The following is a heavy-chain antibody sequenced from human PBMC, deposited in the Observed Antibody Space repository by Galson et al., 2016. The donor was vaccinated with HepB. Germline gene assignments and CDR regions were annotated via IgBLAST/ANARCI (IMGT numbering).Heavy chain of an antibody. D-gene: IGHD3-16*01. CDR3: GKHGGFDY. V-gene: IGHV3-23*01. Sequence: SLRLSCAASGFSFSTSGMSWVRQTPGRGLEWVSGITGSGGTTHYAGSVKGRFTISRDNSNNTLYLYMNSLRAGDTAVYYCGKHGGFDYWGQGALVTVSS. CDR1: GFSFSTSG. J-gene: IGHJ4*02. CDR2: ITGSGGTT.